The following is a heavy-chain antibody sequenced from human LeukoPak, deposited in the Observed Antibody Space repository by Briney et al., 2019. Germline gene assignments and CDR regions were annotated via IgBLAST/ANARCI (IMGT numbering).Heavy chain of an antibody. D-gene: IGHD6-6*01. V-gene: IGHV5-51*01. CDR2: IYPGDSDT. J-gene: IGHJ4*02. Sequence: GGSLQISCKGSGYSFTSYWIGWVRQMPGKGLEWMGIIYPGDSDTRYSPSFQGQVTISADKSISTAYLQWSSLKASDTAMYYCARRSLRGQLETDYWGQGTLVTVST. CDR1: GYSFTSYW. CDR3: ARRSLRGQLETDY.